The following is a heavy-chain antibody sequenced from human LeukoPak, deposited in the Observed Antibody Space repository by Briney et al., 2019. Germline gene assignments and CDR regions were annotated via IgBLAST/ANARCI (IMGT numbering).Heavy chain of an antibody. CDR3: ARDGSSTSHDYYYGMDV. D-gene: IGHD2-2*01. CDR1: GGSFSGYY. Sequence: PSETLSLTCAVYGGSFSGYYWSWIRQPPVKELEWIGEINHSGSTNYNPSLKSRVTISVDTSKNQFSLKLSSVTAADTAVYYCARDGSSTSHDYYYGMDVWGQGTTVTVSS. CDR2: INHSGST. J-gene: IGHJ6*02. V-gene: IGHV4-34*01.